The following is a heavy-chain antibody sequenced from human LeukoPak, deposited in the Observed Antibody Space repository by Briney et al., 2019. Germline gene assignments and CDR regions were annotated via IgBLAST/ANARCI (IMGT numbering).Heavy chain of an antibody. CDR3: AMNDSSGYYLSYFDY. V-gene: IGHV3-23*01. CDR1: GFTFSSYA. J-gene: IGHJ4*02. Sequence: PGGSLRLSCAASGFTFSSYAMSWVRQAPGKGLEWVSAISGSGGSTYYADSVKGRFTISRDNSKNTLYLQMNSLRAEDTAVYYCAMNDSSGYYLSYFDYWGQGTLVTVSS. D-gene: IGHD3-22*01. CDR2: ISGSGGST.